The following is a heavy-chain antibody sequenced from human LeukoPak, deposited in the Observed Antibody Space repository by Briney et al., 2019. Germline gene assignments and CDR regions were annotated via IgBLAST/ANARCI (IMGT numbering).Heavy chain of an antibody. CDR3: ARHVYSSDFNFDY. J-gene: IGHJ4*02. CDR1: GGSISSYY. V-gene: IGHV4-59*08. Sequence: SETLSLTCTVSGGSISSYYWSWIRQPPGKGLEWIGYIYYSGSTNYNPSLKSRVTISVDTSKNQFSLKLSSVTAADTAVYYCARHVYSSDFNFDYWGQGTLVTVSS. CDR2: IYYSGST. D-gene: IGHD6-19*01.